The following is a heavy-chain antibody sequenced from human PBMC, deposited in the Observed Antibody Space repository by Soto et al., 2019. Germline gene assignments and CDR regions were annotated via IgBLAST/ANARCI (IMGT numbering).Heavy chain of an antibody. CDR3: AKVGYSSSWFYYFDY. D-gene: IGHD6-13*01. CDR1: GFTFSSYG. V-gene: IGHV3-30*18. Sequence: QVQLVESGGGVVQPGRSLRLSCAASGFTFSSYGMHWVRQAPGKGLEWVAVISYDGSNKYYADSVKGRFTISRDNSKNTLYLQMNSLRAEDTAVYYCAKVGYSSSWFYYFDYWGQGTLVTVSS. CDR2: ISYDGSNK. J-gene: IGHJ4*02.